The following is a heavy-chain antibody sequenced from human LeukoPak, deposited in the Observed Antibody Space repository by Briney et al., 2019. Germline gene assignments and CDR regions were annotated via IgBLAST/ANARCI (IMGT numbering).Heavy chain of an antibody. CDR3: AKGTKAVAGSAYFDY. D-gene: IGHD6-19*01. Sequence: GGSLRLSCAASGFTFSDYAMTWVRQAPGKGLEWVSVISDSGGSTYFADSVKGRFTISRDNFKITLYLQMHSLRVEDTALYYCAKGTKAVAGSAYFDYWGQGTLVTVSS. J-gene: IGHJ4*02. CDR2: ISDSGGST. CDR1: GFTFSDYA. V-gene: IGHV3-23*01.